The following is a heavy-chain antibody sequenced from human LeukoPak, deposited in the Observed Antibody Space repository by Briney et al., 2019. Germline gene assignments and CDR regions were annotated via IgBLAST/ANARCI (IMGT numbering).Heavy chain of an antibody. D-gene: IGHD4-17*01. CDR2: IYSGGDT. CDR3: AKHRENYGDSCLDDY. CDR1: GFTVSTNY. Sequence: GGSLRLSCAASGFTVSTNYMTWVRQAPGKGLEWVSIIYSGGDTYYADSVKGRFTISRDNSKNTLHLQMNSLRAEDTAVYYCAKHRENYGDSCLDDYWGQGTLVTVSS. V-gene: IGHV3-53*01. J-gene: IGHJ4*02.